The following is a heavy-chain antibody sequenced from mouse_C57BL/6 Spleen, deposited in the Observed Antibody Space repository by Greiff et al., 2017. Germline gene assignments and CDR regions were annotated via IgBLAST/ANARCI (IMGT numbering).Heavy chain of an antibody. J-gene: IGHJ2*01. V-gene: IGHV1-15*01. CDR2: IDPETGGT. D-gene: IGHD2-2*01. Sequence: VQLKESGAELVRPGASVTLSCKASGYTFTDYEMHWVKQTPVHGLEWIGAIDPETGGTAYNQKFKGKAILTADKSSSTAYMELRSLTSEDSAVYYCTRVVSFDYWGQGATLTVSS. CDR3: TRVVSFDY. CDR1: GYTFTDYE.